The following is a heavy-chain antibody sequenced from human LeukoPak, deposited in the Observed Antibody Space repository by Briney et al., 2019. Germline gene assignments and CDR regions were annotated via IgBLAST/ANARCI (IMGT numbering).Heavy chain of an antibody. CDR3: ARDRVTMIRGVRILDYYYYYLDV. D-gene: IGHD3-10*01. CDR2: IKQDGSEK. CDR1: GFTFSSYW. J-gene: IGHJ6*03. Sequence: GGSLRLSCAASGFTFSSYWMSWVRQAPGKGLEWVAHIKQDGSEKYFVDSVKGRFTISRDNAKNSRYLQMNSLRVEDTAVYYCARDRVTMIRGVRILDYYYYYLDVWGKGTTVTISS. V-gene: IGHV3-7*01.